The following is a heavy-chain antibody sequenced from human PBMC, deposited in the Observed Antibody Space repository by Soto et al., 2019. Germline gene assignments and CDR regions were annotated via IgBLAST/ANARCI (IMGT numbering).Heavy chain of an antibody. CDR2: IRSKAYGETT. J-gene: IGHJ3*02. D-gene: IGHD2-2*01. CDR3: TRDGPLGYCSSTSCPDAFDI. Sequence: SLRLSCTASGFTFGDYAMSWFRQAPGKVLEWVGFIRSKAYGETTEYAASVKGRFTISRDDSKSIAYLQMNSLKTEDTAVYYCTRDGPLGYCSSTSCPDAFDIWGQGTMVTVSS. V-gene: IGHV3-49*03. CDR1: GFTFGDYA.